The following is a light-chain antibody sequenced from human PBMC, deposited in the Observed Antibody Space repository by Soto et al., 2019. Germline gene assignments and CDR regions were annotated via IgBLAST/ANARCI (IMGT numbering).Light chain of an antibody. V-gene: IGKV1-17*01. CDR3: VQHNSYPRT. Sequence: DIQMTQSPSSLSASVGDRVTITCRASQGIGGDAGWYQQKPGKPPKRLIYATSTLQSDIPSRFSGGGFGTEFTLTISSLQPEDFATYYCVQHNSYPRTFGQGTRVEMK. CDR2: ATS. J-gene: IGKJ1*01. CDR1: QGIGGD.